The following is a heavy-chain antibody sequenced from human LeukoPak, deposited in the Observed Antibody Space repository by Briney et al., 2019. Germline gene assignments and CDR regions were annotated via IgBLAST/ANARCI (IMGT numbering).Heavy chain of an antibody. V-gene: IGHV3-11*04. J-gene: IGHJ5*01. Sequence: GGPLSLSWAASGFTSSNSSMPWARQAQGKGVEWVAYISGSGHDINYSDSVKGRFTISRDNAKNSLYLQMSSLRVEDTAVYYCTRDPRHFDSCGQGTLVTVSS. CDR2: ISGSGHDI. CDR3: TRDPRHFDS. D-gene: IGHD6-6*01. CDR1: GFTSSNSS.